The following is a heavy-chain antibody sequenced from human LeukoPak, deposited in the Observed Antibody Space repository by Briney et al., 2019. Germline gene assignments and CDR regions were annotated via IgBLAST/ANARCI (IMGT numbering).Heavy chain of an antibody. V-gene: IGHV3-30*03. CDR1: GFTFSSYA. J-gene: IGHJ4*02. CDR2: ISYDGSNK. D-gene: IGHD3-10*01. Sequence: PGRSLRLSCAASGFTFSSYAMHWVRQAPGKGLEWVALISYDGSNKYYADSVKGRFTISRDNSKNTLYLQMNSLRAEDTAVYYCARYYYGSGSDYWGQGTLVTVSS. CDR3: ARYYYGSGSDY.